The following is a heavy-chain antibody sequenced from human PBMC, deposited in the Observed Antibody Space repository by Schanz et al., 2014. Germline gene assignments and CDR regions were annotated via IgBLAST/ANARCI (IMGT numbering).Heavy chain of an antibody. D-gene: IGHD5-18*01. J-gene: IGHJ4*02. CDR3: AKYGGGYSYGFVEY. CDR1: GFTFSSYS. Sequence: VQLVDSGGGLVKPGGSLRLSCAASGFTFSSYSVNWVRQAPGKGLEWVSTISGSGGDTYPADSVKGRFTISRDNAKNSVFLQMKSLRAEDTAVYYCAKYGGGYSYGFVEYWGQGILVTVSS. V-gene: IGHV3-21*02. CDR2: ISGSGGDT.